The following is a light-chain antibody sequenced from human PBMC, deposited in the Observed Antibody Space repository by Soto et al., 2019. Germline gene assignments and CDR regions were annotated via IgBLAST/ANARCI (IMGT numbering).Light chain of an antibody. Sequence: SVLTQPPSASGTPGQRVTISCYGSSSNIGSNTVNWYQPLPGTAPKLLIYSNNQRPSGVPDRFSGSKSGTSASLAISGLQYEDEADYYCAAWDDSLNGYGCATGTKGTV. CDR1: SSNIGSNT. J-gene: IGLJ1*01. V-gene: IGLV1-44*01. CDR3: AAWDDSLNGYG. CDR2: SNN.